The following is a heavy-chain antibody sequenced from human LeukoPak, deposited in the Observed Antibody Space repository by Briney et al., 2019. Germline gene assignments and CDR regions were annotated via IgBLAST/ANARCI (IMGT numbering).Heavy chain of an antibody. CDR2: TYYSGST. Sequence: SETLSLTCTVSGGSISSSSYYWGWIRQPPGKGLEWIGSTYYSGSTYYNPSLKSRVTISVDTSKNQFSLKLSSVTAADTAVYYCARDRGVVPAAINEHWFDPWGQGTLVTVSS. J-gene: IGHJ5*02. CDR3: ARDRGVVPAAINEHWFDP. V-gene: IGHV4-39*07. CDR1: GGSISSSSYY. D-gene: IGHD2-2*02.